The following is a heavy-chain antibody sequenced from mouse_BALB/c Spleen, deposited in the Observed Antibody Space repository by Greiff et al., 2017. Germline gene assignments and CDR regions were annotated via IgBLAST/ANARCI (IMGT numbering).Heavy chain of an antibody. D-gene: IGHD2-1*01. CDR3: TSLYGNYDYAMDY. CDR2: IYPGNSDT. V-gene: IGHV1-5*01. Sequence: VQLQQSGTVLARPGASVKMSCKASGYSFTSYWMHWVKQRPGQGLEWIGAIYPGNSDTSYNQKFKGKAKLTAVTSASTAYMELSSLTNEDSAVYYCTSLYGNYDYAMDYWGQGTSVTVSS. CDR1: GYSFTSYW. J-gene: IGHJ4*01.